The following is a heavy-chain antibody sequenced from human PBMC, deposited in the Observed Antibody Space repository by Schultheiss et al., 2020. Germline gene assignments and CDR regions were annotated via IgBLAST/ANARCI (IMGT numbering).Heavy chain of an antibody. D-gene: IGHD2-2*01. CDR2: IRSKANSYAT. J-gene: IGHJ4*02. CDR1: GFTFSGSA. Sequence: GGSLRLSCAASGFTFSGSAMHWVRQASGKGLEWVGRIRSKANSYATAYAASVKGRFTISRDDSKNTAYLQMNSLKTEDTAVYYCTTICRLVVLYWGQGTLVTVSS. CDR3: TTICRLVVLY. V-gene: IGHV3-73*01.